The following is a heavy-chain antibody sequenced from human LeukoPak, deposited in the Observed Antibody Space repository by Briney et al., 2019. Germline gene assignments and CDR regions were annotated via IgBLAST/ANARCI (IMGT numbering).Heavy chain of an antibody. D-gene: IGHD1-26*01. Sequence: WASVKVSCKASGGTLNTHIFTWVRQAPGQGLEWMGRITPIIDTTKYAQKFQGRMTITADKSTSTIYMELSSLRSDDTAVYYCARVNLRGSQYNWFDPRGQGTLVTVSS. V-gene: IGHV1-69*08. CDR2: ITPIIDTT. J-gene: IGHJ5*02. CDR3: ARVNLRGSQYNWFDP. CDR1: GGTLNTHI.